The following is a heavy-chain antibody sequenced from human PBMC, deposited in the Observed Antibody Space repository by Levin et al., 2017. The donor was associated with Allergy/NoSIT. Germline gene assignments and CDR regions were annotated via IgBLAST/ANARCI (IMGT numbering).Heavy chain of an antibody. CDR1: GASFSDYY. CDR3: ARGYIVVVVSAPDAFDI. D-gene: IGHD2-15*01. J-gene: IGHJ3*02. V-gene: IGHV4-34*01. Sequence: GSPRLSCAVYGASFSDYYWNWIRQPPGKGLEWIAEINHSGSTNYNPSLKSRVTISVDTSKNQFSLKLSSVTAADTAVYYCARGYIVVVVSAPDAFDIWGQGTLVTVSS. CDR2: INHSGST.